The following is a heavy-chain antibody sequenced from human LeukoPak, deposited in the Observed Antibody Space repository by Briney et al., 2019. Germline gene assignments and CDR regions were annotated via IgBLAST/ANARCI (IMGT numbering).Heavy chain of an antibody. CDR1: GYTLTELS. Sequence: GASVKVSCKVSGYTLTELSMHWVRQAPGKGLEWMGGFDPEDGETIYAQKFQGRVTMTEDTSTDTAYMELSSLRSEDTAVYYCATDSITMVRGVYFDYCGQGTLVTVSS. CDR3: ATDSITMVRGVYFDY. D-gene: IGHD3-10*01. V-gene: IGHV1-24*01. CDR2: FDPEDGET. J-gene: IGHJ4*02.